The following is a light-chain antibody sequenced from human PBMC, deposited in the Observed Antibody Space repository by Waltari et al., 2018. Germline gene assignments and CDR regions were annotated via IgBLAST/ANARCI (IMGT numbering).Light chain of an antibody. Sequence: QSALTQPASGAGSPGQSITIACPGSRSDCGRYELVSWYQQHPEKAPQVIIFEDNKRPSGVSDRFSGSKSGNTASLTISGLRAEDEADYYCCSYADSWTWVFGGGTKLTVL. CDR2: EDN. CDR1: RSDCGRYEL. J-gene: IGLJ3*02. CDR3: CSYADSWTWV. V-gene: IGLV2-23*01.